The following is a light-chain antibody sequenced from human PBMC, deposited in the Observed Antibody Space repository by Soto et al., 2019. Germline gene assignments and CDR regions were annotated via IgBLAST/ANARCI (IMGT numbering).Light chain of an antibody. J-gene: IGKJ1*01. CDR3: QQYGSSGT. V-gene: IGKV3-20*01. CDR1: QSVSSNY. CDR2: GAS. Sequence: EIVLTQSPGTLSLSLGERAPLSCRASQSVSSNYLAWYQQKPGKAPRLLIYGASNRATGIPDRFSGSGSGTDFTLTISRLEPEDFAVYYCQQYGSSGTFGQGTKVDIK.